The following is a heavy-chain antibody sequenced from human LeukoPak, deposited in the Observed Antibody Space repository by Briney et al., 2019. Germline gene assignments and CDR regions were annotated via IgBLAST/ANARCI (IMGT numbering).Heavy chain of an antibody. D-gene: IGHD1-14*01. CDR1: GYTFTTYP. V-gene: IGHV7-4-1*02. CDR2: INANTGNP. Sequence: ASVKVPCKTSGYTFTTYPINWLRQAPGQGLEWMGWINANTGNPTYAQDFIGRFVFSLDTSVSTAYLQISGLKAEDTAVYYCANQYFDFWGQGTLVTVSS. CDR3: ANQYFDF. J-gene: IGHJ4*02.